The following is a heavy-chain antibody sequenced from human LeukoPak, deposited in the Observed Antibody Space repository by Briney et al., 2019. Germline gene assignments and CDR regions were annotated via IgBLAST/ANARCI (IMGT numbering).Heavy chain of an antibody. CDR2: ISGSGGST. V-gene: IGHV3-23*01. D-gene: IGHD6-19*01. CDR1: GFTSSTCA. J-gene: IGHJ4*02. CDR3: AKGPLIEVAGTTWDH. Sequence: PGGSLRLSCAASGFTSSTCAMTWVRLAPGKRLEWVSAISGSGGSTYYADSVRGRFTISRDNSKNTLYLQMNSLRAEDTAKYYCAKGPLIEVAGTTWDHWGQGTLVTVSS.